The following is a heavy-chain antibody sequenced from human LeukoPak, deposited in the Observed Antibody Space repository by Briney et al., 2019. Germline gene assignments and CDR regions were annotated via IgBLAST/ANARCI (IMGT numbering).Heavy chain of an antibody. CDR2: INHSGST. CDR1: GGSISSGSYY. J-gene: IGHJ3*02. V-gene: IGHV4-39*07. CDR3: ARGMVIYPLLRFTPSGAFDI. D-gene: IGHD3-3*01. Sequence: PSQTLSLTCTVSGGSISSGSYYWSWIRQPPGKGLEWIGEINHSGSTNYNPSLKSRVTISVDTSKNQFSLKLSSVTAADTAVYYCARGMVIYPLLRFTPSGAFDIWGQGTMVTVSS.